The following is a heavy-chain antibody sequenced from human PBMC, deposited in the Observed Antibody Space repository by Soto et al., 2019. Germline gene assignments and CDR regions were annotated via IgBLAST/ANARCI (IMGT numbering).Heavy chain of an antibody. J-gene: IGHJ5*02. CDR3: ARDRQLIQDWFDP. Sequence: GGSLRLSCAASGFTFSNYNMNWVRQAQGKGLEWVASITDSGDYIFYADSVKGRFTVSRDNGQNSLYLQMTSLRADDTAVYYCARDRQLIQDWFDPWGQGTLVTVSS. D-gene: IGHD1-1*01. CDR1: GFTFSNYN. CDR2: ITDSGDYI. V-gene: IGHV3-21*01.